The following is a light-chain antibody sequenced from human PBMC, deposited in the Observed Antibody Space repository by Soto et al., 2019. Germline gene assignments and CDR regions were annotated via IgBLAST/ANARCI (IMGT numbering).Light chain of an antibody. CDR2: GAC. V-gene: IGKV3-20*01. CDR3: QQYGSSPGT. Sequence: EMVLTQSPGTLSLSPGERATLSRRASQSISSSYLAWYQQKPGQAPRLLIYGACSRATGIPDRFSGSGSGTDFTLTISRLEPEDFAVYYCQQYGSSPGTFGQGTKLEIK. CDR1: QSISSSY. J-gene: IGKJ2*01.